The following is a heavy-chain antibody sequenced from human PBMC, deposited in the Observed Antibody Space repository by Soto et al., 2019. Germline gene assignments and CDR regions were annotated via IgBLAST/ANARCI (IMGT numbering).Heavy chain of an antibody. CDR3: ASVLRFLEWSGMDV. Sequence: RLYCAASGYTFSSYLMSWVRQAPGKGLEWVANIKQDGSEKYYVDSVKGRFTIPRDNAKNSLYLQMNSLRAEDTAVYYCASVLRFLEWSGMDVWAQGTTVTVSS. J-gene: IGHJ6*02. CDR1: GYTFSSYL. D-gene: IGHD3-3*01. V-gene: IGHV3-7*03. CDR2: IKQDGSEK.